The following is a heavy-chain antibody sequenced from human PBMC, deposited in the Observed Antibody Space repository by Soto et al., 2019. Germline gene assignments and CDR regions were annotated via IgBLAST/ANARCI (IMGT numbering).Heavy chain of an antibody. J-gene: IGHJ1*01. CDR3: ASTTTVTSLNFQH. D-gene: IGHD4-17*01. CDR1: GGSISSGDYY. CDR2: IYYSGST. V-gene: IGHV4-30-4*01. Sequence: SETLSLTCTVSGGSISSGDYYWSWIRQPPGKGLEWIGYIYYSGSTYYNPSLKSRVTISVDTSKNQFSLKLSSVTAADTAVYYCASTTTVTSLNFQHWGQGTLVTSPQ.